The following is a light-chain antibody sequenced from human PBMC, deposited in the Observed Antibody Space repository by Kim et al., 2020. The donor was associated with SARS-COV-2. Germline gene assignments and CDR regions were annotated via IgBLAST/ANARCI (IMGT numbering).Light chain of an antibody. CDR1: SSDVGGYNS. CDR2: EVT. Sequence: QSALTQPPSASGSPGQSVTISCTGTSSDVGGYNSVSWYQHHPGKAPQLLIYEVTERPSGVPDRFSGSKSGNTASLTVSGLQADDEADYYCTSYGGSRLLFGGGTKLTVL. J-gene: IGLJ2*01. V-gene: IGLV2-8*01. CDR3: TSYGGSRLL.